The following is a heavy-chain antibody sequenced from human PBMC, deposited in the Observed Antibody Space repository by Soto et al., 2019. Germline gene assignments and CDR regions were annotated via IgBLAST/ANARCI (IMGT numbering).Heavy chain of an antibody. CDR2: ISAYNGNT. V-gene: IGHV1-18*01. D-gene: IGHD3-22*01. CDR3: ALQLLGLFDP. J-gene: IGHJ5*02. Sequence: ASVKVSCKASGYTFTCYGISWVRQAPGQGLEWMGWISAYNGNTNYAQKLQGRVTMTTDTSTSTAYMELRSLRSDDTAVYYCALQLLGLFDPWGQGTLVIVSA. CDR1: GYTFTCYG.